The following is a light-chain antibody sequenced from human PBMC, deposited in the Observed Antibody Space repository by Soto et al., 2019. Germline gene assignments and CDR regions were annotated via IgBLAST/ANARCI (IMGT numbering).Light chain of an antibody. CDR1: QSVSSD. CDR2: GAT. Sequence: EIVMTQSPPTLSVSPGERATLSCRASQSVSSDLAWYQQKPGQAPRLLFYGATTRATGIPARFIGSGSGTDFTLTISSLQSEDFAIYYCKHFHNWPWTFGQGTKVEIK. V-gene: IGKV3-15*01. CDR3: KHFHNWPWT. J-gene: IGKJ1*01.